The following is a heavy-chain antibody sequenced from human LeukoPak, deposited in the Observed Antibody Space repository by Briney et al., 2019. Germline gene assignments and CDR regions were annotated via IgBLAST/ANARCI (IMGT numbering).Heavy chain of an antibody. Sequence: GGSLRLSCAASGFTFSSYAMSWVRQAPGKGLEWVSAISGSGGSTYYADSVKGRFTISRDNSKNTLYLQMNSLRAENTAVYYCAKVRGVIVDGSYFDSGGQEPLFTAPS. CDR1: GFTFSSYA. CDR2: ISGSGGST. V-gene: IGHV3-23*01. CDR3: AKVRGVIVDGSYFDS. J-gene: IGHJ4*02. D-gene: IGHD3-22*01.